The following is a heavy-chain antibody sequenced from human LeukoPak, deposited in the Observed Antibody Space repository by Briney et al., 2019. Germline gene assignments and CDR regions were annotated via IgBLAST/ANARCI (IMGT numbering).Heavy chain of an antibody. V-gene: IGHV3-11*01. CDR3: AKAPTVTTLDS. CDR2: ISSSGSTI. Sequence: GGSLRLSCAASGFTFSDYYMSWIRQAPGKGLEWVSYISSSGSTIYYADSVKGRFTVSRDNSKNTLYLQMNSLRAEDTAIYYCAKAPTVTTLDSWGQGTLVTVSS. D-gene: IGHD4-17*01. J-gene: IGHJ5*01. CDR1: GFTFSDYY.